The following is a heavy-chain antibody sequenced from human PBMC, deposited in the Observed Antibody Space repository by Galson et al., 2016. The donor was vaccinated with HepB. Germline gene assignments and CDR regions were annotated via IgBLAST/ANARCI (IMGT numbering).Heavy chain of an antibody. V-gene: IGHV3-73*01. Sequence: SLRLSCAASGFTFSGFDMHWVRQATGKGLEWVGRIRTKATSYETAYAASVEGRFTVSRDDSKDTAYLQMNSLKTEDTDVYYCGRHYHIGTTGMDVWGKGTTVTVTS. J-gene: IGHJ6*04. CDR2: IRTKATSYET. CDR3: GRHYHIGTTGMDV. D-gene: IGHD1-1*01. CDR1: GFTFSGFD.